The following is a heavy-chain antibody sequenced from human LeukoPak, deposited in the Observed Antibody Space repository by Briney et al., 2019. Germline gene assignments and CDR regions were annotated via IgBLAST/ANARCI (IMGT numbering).Heavy chain of an antibody. Sequence: GGSLRLSCVASGFIFNKHAMSWVRQAPGRGLEWVSGLSGSGSSTDYADSVKGRFTVSRDNSKNTLFLQMNSLRAEDTAIYYCAKGRDYGPADYWGQGTLVTVSS. J-gene: IGHJ4*02. CDR2: LSGSGSST. D-gene: IGHD4/OR15-4a*01. V-gene: IGHV3-23*01. CDR3: AKGRDYGPADY. CDR1: GFIFNKHA.